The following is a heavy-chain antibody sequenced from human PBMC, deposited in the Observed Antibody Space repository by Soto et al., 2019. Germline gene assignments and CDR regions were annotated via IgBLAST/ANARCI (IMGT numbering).Heavy chain of an antibody. CDR2: LYDSGST. Sequence: QVQLQESGPGLVKPSETLSLTCTVSGDSISTYYWSWIRQPPGKGLEWIGYLYDSGSTHYNPSLKSRVPSSVDTSKTQFSLKLTSVTAADTAVYYCARENYYGSGTYFRLDVWGQGTRVTVSS. J-gene: IGHJ6*02. V-gene: IGHV4-59*01. CDR3: ARENYYGSGTYFRLDV. CDR1: GDSISTYY. D-gene: IGHD3-10*01.